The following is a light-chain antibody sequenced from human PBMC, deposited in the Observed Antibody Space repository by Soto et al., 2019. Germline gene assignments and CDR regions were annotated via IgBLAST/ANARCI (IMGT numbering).Light chain of an antibody. CDR1: QSVTTNN. CDR3: QQECSSGT. V-gene: IGKV3-20*01. CDR2: GAS. J-gene: IGKJ1*01. Sequence: PGDRATLSCRASQSVTTNNLNWYQQKPGQAPRLLIYGASIRATGIPDRFSGSGSETDFTLTISRLEPEDFAVSYWQQECSSGTFGHGPKVDIK.